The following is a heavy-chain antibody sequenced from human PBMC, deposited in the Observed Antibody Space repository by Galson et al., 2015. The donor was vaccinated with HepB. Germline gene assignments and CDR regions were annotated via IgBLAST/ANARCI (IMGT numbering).Heavy chain of an antibody. D-gene: IGHD5-12*01. V-gene: IGHV1-69*04. CDR1: GGTFSSYA. J-gene: IGHJ6*03. Sequence: SVKVSCKASGGTFSSYAISWVRQAPGQGLEWMGRIIPILGIANYAQKFQGRVTITADKSTSTAYMKLSSLRSEDTAVYYCARRGVATIKESFSYYMDVWGKGTTVTVSS. CDR2: IIPILGIA. CDR3: ARRGVATIKESFSYYMDV.